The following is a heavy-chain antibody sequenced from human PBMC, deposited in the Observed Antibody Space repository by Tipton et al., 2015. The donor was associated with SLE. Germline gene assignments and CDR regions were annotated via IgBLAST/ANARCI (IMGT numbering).Heavy chain of an antibody. Sequence: LRLSCAVYGGSFSGYYWSWIRQPPGKGLEWIGEINHSGSTNYNPSLKSRVTISVDTSKNQFSLKLSSVTAADTAVYYCARDVDYYDSSGVLFDYWGQGTLVTVSS. CDR3: ARDVDYYDSSGVLFDY. CDR1: GGSFSGYY. CDR2: INHSGST. D-gene: IGHD3-22*01. J-gene: IGHJ4*02. V-gene: IGHV4-34*01.